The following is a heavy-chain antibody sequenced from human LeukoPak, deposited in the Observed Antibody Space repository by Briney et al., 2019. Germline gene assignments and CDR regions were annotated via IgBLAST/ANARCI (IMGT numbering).Heavy chain of an antibody. CDR2: IYHSGST. V-gene: IGHV4-38-2*02. Sequence: SETLSLTCTVSGYSISSGYYWGWIRQPPGKGLEWIGSIYHSGSTYYNPSLKSRVTISVDTSKNQFSLKLSSVTAADTAVYYCARGSYNYGGNSQYFDLWGRGTLVTVSS. CDR1: GYSISSGYY. CDR3: ARGSYNYGGNSQYFDL. J-gene: IGHJ2*01. D-gene: IGHD4-23*01.